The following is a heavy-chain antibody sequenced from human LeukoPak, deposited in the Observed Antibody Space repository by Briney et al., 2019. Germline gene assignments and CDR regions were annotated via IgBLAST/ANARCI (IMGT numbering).Heavy chain of an antibody. D-gene: IGHD1/OR15-1a*01. CDR3: ARGDGAKAAFGTGSWYFDL. Sequence: SETLSLTCTVSGGPFGGNYWTWTWIRQSPGQGLVWIGEINPSGNTNFHPSLRSRVFISVDTAQSQFSLKVSSMTAADTGVYYCARGDGAKAAFGTGSWYFDLWGPGTLVAVSS. CDR2: INPSGNT. J-gene: IGHJ2*01. CDR1: GGPFGGNY. V-gene: IGHV4-34*01.